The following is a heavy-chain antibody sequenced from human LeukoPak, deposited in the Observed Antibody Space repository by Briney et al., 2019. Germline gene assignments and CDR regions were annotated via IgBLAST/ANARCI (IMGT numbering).Heavy chain of an antibody. CDR2: ISTSSNI. D-gene: IGHD4-23*01. Sequence: PGGSLRLSCAASGFTFTDYTINWVRPAPGKGLEWVSSISTSSNIYYADSVKGRFTVSRDNAKNSVYLQTNSLRAEDTAVYYCARDRSYVGFDYWGQGTLVTVSS. CDR1: GFTFTDYT. CDR3: ARDRSYVGFDY. J-gene: IGHJ4*02. V-gene: IGHV3-69-1*01.